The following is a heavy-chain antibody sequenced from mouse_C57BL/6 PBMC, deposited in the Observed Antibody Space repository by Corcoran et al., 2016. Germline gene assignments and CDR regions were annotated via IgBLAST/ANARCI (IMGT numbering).Heavy chain of an antibody. CDR3: ARWTRFAY. CDR2: INTYSGVP. J-gene: IGHJ3*01. V-gene: IGHV9-3*01. Sequence: QIQLVQSGPELKKPGETVKISCKASGYTFTTYGISWVKQAPGKGLKWMGWINTYSGVPTYADDFKGRFAFSLETSASTAYLQINNLKNEDTATYFCARWTRFAYWGQGTLVTVSA. CDR1: GYTFTTYG.